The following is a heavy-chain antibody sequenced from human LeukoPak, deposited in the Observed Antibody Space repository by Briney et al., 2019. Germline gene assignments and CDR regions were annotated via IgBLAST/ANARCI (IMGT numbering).Heavy chain of an antibody. V-gene: IGHV4-59*01. CDR1: GFTFKHAW. J-gene: IGHJ5*02. CDR3: ARRSSSWKNWFDP. D-gene: IGHD6-13*01. Sequence: GSLRLSCAASGFTFKHAWMSWIRQPPGKGLEWIGYIYYSGTTNYNPSLKSRVTMSVDMSKNQFSLKLSSVTAADTAVYYCARRSSSWKNWFDPWGQGTLVTVSS. CDR2: IYYSGTT.